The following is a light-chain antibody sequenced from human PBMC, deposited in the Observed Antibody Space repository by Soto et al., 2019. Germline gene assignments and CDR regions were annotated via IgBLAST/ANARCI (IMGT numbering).Light chain of an antibody. CDR2: AAS. CDR3: QQSYTTPRT. V-gene: IGKV1-39*01. Sequence: DIQMTQSPSSLSASVGDRVSVTCRASQSISTFLNWYQQRPQEAPKLLIYAASSLQSGVPSRFSGSGSWADFTLTIGSLQPEDFATYDCQQSYTTPRTFGQGTNV. J-gene: IGKJ1*01. CDR1: QSISTF.